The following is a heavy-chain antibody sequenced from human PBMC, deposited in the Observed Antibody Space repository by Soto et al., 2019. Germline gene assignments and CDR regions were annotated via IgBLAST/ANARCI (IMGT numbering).Heavy chain of an antibody. CDR2: ISSSGDNI. CDR3: ARLPKGSLVTA. J-gene: IGHJ4*02. Sequence: GSLRLSCVGSGFSFSDHSMNWVRRAPGKGLQWVSYISSSGDNIHYAGSVKGRFTVSRDNAKNTLFLRMNSLRDDDTAMYYCARLPKGSLVTAWGQGTLVTVSS. CDR1: GFSFSDHS. D-gene: IGHD2-21*02. V-gene: IGHV3-48*02.